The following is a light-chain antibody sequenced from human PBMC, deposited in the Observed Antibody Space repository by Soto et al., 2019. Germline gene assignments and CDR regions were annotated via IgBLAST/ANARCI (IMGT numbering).Light chain of an antibody. CDR1: ESIRTD. J-gene: IGKJ5*01. V-gene: IGKV3-11*01. CDR3: QQRSNLIT. CDR2: DAS. Sequence: EIVLTQSPATLSLSPGESATLSCRASESIRTDLAWYPPKPGQDPRRRIYDASNRATGIPARLSVSGSGTDFTLTIRSLEPEDFAVYYCQQRSNLITFGQGTRLEI.